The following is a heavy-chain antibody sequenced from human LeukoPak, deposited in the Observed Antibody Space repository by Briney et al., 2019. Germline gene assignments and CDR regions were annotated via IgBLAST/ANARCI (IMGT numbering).Heavy chain of an antibody. CDR1: GFNFGSYY. CDR3: AKKIGTVPGHNWFDP. J-gene: IGHJ5*02. Sequence: PGGSLRLSCAASGFNFGSYYMTWVRQAPGKGLEWVSVISDSGDNTYYADSVKGRFTVSRDNSRDTLYLQMNSLRAEDTALYYCAKKIGTVPGHNWFDPWGQGTLVTVSS. D-gene: IGHD6-19*01. CDR2: ISDSGDNT. V-gene: IGHV3-23*01.